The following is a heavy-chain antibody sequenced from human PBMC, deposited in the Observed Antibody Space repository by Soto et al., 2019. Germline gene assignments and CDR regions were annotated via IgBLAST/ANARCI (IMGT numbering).Heavy chain of an antibody. Sequence: GEPLKVSCKGSGYSLTSYLVDWVRQMPWEGLEWMAITYPGESDIRYSPSFQGQVTISADRSVRTGDLQWSSLESSHTDVYCWSRQASYEKWFLLGQGTTMTV. J-gene: IGHJ6*02. D-gene: IGHD3-22*01. CDR1: GYSLTSYL. V-gene: IGHV5-51*01. CDR3: SRQASYEKWFL. CDR2: TYPGESDI.